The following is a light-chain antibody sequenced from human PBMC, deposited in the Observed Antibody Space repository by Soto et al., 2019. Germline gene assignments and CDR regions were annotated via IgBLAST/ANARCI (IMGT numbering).Light chain of an antibody. CDR1: SSYIGGYNY. CDR2: EVS. V-gene: IGLV2-14*01. J-gene: IGLJ1*01. Sequence: HSALTEPASVDGSPGQSITISCTGTSSYIGGYNYVSWYQQHPGKAPKLVIHEVSNRPSGVSNRFSCSKSGNTASLTISGLQAEDEADYYCISFTSTSALSVFGTGTKVTVL. CDR3: ISFTSTSALSV.